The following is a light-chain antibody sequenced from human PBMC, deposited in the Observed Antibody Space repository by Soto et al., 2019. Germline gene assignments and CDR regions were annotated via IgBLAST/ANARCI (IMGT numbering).Light chain of an antibody. J-gene: IGLJ1*01. Sequence: QSVLTHPASLSGSPGQSRTISCTGTSNDVGGYNYVSWYQQHPDTAPKLIIYDVRYRPSGVSNRFSGSKSGDTASLTISGLQAEDEADYYCSAYTSSSTPYVFGSGTKVTVL. CDR3: SAYTSSSTPYV. CDR2: DVR. V-gene: IGLV2-14*03. CDR1: SNDVGGYNY.